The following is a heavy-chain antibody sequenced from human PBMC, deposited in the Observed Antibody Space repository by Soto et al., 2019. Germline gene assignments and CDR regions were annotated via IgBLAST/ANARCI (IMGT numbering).Heavy chain of an antibody. V-gene: IGHV1-69*12. J-gene: IGHJ5*02. CDR1: GGTFSSYA. D-gene: IGHD2-2*01. Sequence: QVQLVQSGAEVKKPGSSVKVSCKASGGTFSSYAISWVRQAPGQGLEWMGGIIPIFGTANYAQKFQGRVTXXAXEXXSPAYMELSRLRSEDTAVYYCAEEVGDSTNNWFDPWGQGTLVTVSS. CDR3: AEEVGDSTNNWFDP. CDR2: IIPIFGTA.